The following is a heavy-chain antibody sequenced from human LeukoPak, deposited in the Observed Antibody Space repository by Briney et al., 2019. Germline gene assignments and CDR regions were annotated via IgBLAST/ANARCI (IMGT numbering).Heavy chain of an antibody. CDR1: GFSFSLYG. D-gene: IGHD4-11*01. J-gene: IGHJ3*02. CDR2: IWYDENKK. CDR3: AREGLTTSPNNALDI. V-gene: IGHV3-33*01. Sequence: GGSLRLSCGASGFSFSLYGMHWVRQAPGKGLEWVAVIWYDENKKYYGDSVKGRFTISRDNFKSTLYLQMNSLRVEDTAVYYCAREGLTTSPNNALDIWGQGTMVAVS.